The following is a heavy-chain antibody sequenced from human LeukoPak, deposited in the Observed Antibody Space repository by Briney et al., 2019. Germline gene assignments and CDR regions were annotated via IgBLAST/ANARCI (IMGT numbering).Heavy chain of an antibody. D-gene: IGHD1-1*01. V-gene: IGHV3-33*01. CDR3: ALEMDHIYYMDV. CDR2: IWYDGSNK. Sequence: PGGSLRLSCAASGFTFSSYGMHWVRQAPGKGLEWVAVIWYDGSNKYYADSVKGRFTISRDNSKNTLYLQMNSLRAEDTAVYYCALEMDHIYYMDVWGKGPTVTVYS. CDR1: GFTFSSYG. J-gene: IGHJ6*03.